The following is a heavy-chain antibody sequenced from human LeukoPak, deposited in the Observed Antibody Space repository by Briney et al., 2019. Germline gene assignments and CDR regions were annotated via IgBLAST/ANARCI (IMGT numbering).Heavy chain of an antibody. V-gene: IGHV4-39*01. D-gene: IGHD5-24*01. J-gene: IGHJ4*02. CDR3: ARHLSQGDGNKRGFDN. CDR2: ISSSGNT. Sequence: KPSETLSLTCTVSGGSISSPPYDWGWIRQPPGKGLEYIGSISSSGNTYYNASLQSRVTISVDASKNQFSLKLGSVTAADTAVYFCARHLSQGDGNKRGFDNWGQGTLVTVYS. CDR1: GGSISSPPYD.